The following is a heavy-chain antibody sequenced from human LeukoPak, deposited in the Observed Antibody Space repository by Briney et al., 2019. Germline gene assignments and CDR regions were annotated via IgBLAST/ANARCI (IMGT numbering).Heavy chain of an antibody. CDR3: AKRSYGSGSYYNNPPYYFDY. D-gene: IGHD3-10*01. CDR2: ISGSGGST. CDR1: GFTFSSYA. Sequence: GGSLRLSCAASGFTFSSYAMSWVRQAPGKGLEWVSAISGSGGSTYYADSVKGRFTISRDNSKNTLYLQMNSLRAEDTAVYYCAKRSYGSGSYYNNPPYYFDYWGQGTLVTVSP. V-gene: IGHV3-23*01. J-gene: IGHJ4*02.